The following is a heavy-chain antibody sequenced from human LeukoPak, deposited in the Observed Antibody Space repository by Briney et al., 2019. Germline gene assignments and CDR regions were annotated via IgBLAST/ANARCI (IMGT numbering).Heavy chain of an antibody. CDR1: GYSISSGYY. CDR3: ARTGAGYYYYYMDV. D-gene: IGHD1-26*01. Sequence: SETLSLTCTVSGYSISSGYYWGWIWQPPRKGLEWIGTIYRSGSTYSNPSLRGRVTISVDTSKNQFSLKLSSVTAADTAVYYCARTGAGYYYYYMDVWGKGTTVTVSS. V-gene: IGHV4-38-2*02. CDR2: IYRSGST. J-gene: IGHJ6*03.